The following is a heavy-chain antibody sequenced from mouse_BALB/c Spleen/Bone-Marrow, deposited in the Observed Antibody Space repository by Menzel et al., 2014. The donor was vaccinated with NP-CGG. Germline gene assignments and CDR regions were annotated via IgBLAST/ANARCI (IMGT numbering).Heavy chain of an antibody. CDR1: GFTFSSYA. J-gene: IGHJ1*01. V-gene: IGHV5-9-3*01. CDR3: ARRDYGYFDV. Sequence: EVKLVESGGGLVKPGGSLKLSCAASGFTFSSYATSWVRQTPEKRLEWVATISSGGSYTYYPDSVKGRFTISRDNAKNPLYLQMSSLRSEDTAMYYCARRDYGYFDVWGAGTTVTVSS. CDR2: ISSGGSYT.